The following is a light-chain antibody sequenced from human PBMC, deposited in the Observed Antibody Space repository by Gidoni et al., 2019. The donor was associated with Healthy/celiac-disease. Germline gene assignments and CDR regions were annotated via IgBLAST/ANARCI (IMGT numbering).Light chain of an antibody. Sequence: ELVLPQSPATLSLSPGERATLPCRASQSVSSYLAWYQQKPGQAPRLLIYDASNRATGIPARFSGSGSGTDFTLTISSREPEDFAVYYCQQRSNWPPLLTFGGGTKVEIK. CDR1: QSVSSY. CDR2: DAS. J-gene: IGKJ4*01. CDR3: QQRSNWPPLLT. V-gene: IGKV3-11*01.